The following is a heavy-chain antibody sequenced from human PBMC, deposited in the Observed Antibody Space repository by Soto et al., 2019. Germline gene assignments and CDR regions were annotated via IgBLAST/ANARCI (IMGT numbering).Heavy chain of an antibody. CDR3: ARGRHSTSYDLVSTDTFDY. CDR1: GDSVSSNSAA. J-gene: IGHJ4*02. D-gene: IGHD5-12*01. Sequence: SQTLSLTCAISGDSVSSNSAAWNWIRQSPSRGLEWLGRTYYRSKWYNDYAVSVKSRITINPGTSKNQFSLQLTYVTPEDTAVYYCARGRHSTSYDLVSTDTFDYWGQGTLVTVSS. V-gene: IGHV6-1*01. CDR2: TYYRSKWYN.